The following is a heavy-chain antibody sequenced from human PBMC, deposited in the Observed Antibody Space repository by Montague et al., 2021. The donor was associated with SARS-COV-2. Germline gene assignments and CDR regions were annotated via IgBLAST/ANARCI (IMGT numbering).Heavy chain of an antibody. V-gene: IGHV4-39*07. CDR2: IYYSGST. D-gene: IGHD5-12*01. CDR1: GGSISSSSYY. CDR3: ARDLWVWLSVEGSFDY. Sequence: TLSLTCTVSGGSISSSSYYWGWIRQPPGKGLEWIGSIYYSGSTXYNPSLKSRVTISVDTSKNQFSLKLSSVTAADTAVYYCARDLWVWLSVEGSFDYWGQGTLVTVSS. J-gene: IGHJ4*02.